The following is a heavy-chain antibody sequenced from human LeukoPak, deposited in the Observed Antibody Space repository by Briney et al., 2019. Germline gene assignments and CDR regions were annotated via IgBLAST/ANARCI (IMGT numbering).Heavy chain of an antibody. CDR3: VRDQSFYDSGSPYRPGDYFDY. CDR2: IYYSGST. V-gene: IGHV4-59*01. J-gene: IGHJ4*02. Sequence: SETLSLTCTVSGGSISSYYWSWIRQPPGKGLEWIGYIYYSGSTNSNPSVKSRVTISVDTSKNQFSLKLKSVTAADTARYYCVRDQSFYDSGSPYRPGDYFDYWGQGTMVTVSS. CDR1: GGSISSYY. D-gene: IGHD3-10*01.